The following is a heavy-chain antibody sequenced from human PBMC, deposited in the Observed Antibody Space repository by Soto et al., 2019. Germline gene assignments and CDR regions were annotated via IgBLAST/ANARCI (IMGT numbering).Heavy chain of an antibody. D-gene: IGHD6-19*01. V-gene: IGHV3-48*03. J-gene: IGHJ4*02. CDR2: IQNSGSPI. CDR1: GLTFSSEE. CDR3: ARVYHGGWHFGH. Sequence: EVQLVESGGGLVQPGGSLRLSCEVSGLTFSSEEMNWVRQAPGKGLEWVAYIQNSGSPIYYADSVKGRFTISRDNAKNSLYLQMSSLIAEDTAVYYCARVYHGGWHFGHWGQGALVTVSS.